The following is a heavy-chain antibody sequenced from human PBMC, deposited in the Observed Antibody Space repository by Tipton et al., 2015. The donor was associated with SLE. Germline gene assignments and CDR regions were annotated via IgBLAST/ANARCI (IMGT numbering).Heavy chain of an antibody. V-gene: IGHV4-61*02. CDR1: GASITRGSYY. CDR2: IYTGGST. Sequence: TLSLTCTVSGASITRGSYYWSWIRQSAGKGLEWIGRIYTGGSTTYNPSLKSRVSISVDMSRNQFSLKVSSVTAADTAVYYCARGQRYFDSPVKYWGQGTLVTVSS. J-gene: IGHJ4*02. CDR3: ARGQRYFDSPVKY. D-gene: IGHD3-9*01.